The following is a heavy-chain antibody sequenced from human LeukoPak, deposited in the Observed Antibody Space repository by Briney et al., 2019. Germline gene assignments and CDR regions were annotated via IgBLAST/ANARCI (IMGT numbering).Heavy chain of an antibody. CDR1: GFTFSSYS. D-gene: IGHD3-9*01. Sequence: GGSLRLSCAASGFTFSSYSMNWARQAPGKGLEWVSYISSSSSTIYYADSVKGRFTISRDNAKNSLYLQMNSLRAEDTAVYYCARAYYDILTGYYPPYFDYWGQGTLVTVSS. V-gene: IGHV3-48*01. CDR2: ISSSSSTI. J-gene: IGHJ4*02. CDR3: ARAYYDILTGYYPPYFDY.